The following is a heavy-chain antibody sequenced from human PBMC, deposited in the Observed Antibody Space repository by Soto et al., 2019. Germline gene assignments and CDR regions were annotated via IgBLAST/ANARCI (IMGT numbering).Heavy chain of an antibody. D-gene: IGHD2-15*01. J-gene: IGHJ4*02. CDR1: GGSINSGDSY. CDR3: ARDAPGVAPY. V-gene: IGHV4-31*03. Sequence: QVQLQESGPGLVRPSQTLSLTCTVSGGSINSGDSYWNWIRQHPEKGLEWIGYINYRGSTFYNPSLKSRIIISVDTSKNQFSLSLSSVTAADTAVDYSARDAPGVAPYWGQGTLVTVSS. CDR2: INYRGST.